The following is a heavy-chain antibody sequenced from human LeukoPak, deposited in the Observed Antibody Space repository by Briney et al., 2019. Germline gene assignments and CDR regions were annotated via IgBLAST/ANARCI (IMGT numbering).Heavy chain of an antibody. J-gene: IGHJ4*02. Sequence: GESLKISCKGSGSSFTSYWIGWVRQMPGKGLEWMGIIYPGDSDTRYSPSFQGQVTISADKSISTAYLQWSSLKASDTAMYYCARRHQYSSSFVGIDYWGQGTLVTVSS. V-gene: IGHV5-51*01. CDR3: ARRHQYSSSFVGIDY. CDR2: IYPGDSDT. D-gene: IGHD6-6*01. CDR1: GSSFTSYW.